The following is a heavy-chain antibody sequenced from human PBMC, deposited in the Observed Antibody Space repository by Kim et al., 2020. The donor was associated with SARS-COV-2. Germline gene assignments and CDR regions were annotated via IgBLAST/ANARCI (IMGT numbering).Heavy chain of an antibody. V-gene: IGHV3-43*01. CDR1: GFTFDDYT. J-gene: IGHJ6*02. CDR3: AKVLMAGRNGRYYYYYGMDV. D-gene: IGHD6-19*01. CDR2: ISWDGGST. Sequence: GGSLRLSCAASGFTFDDYTMHWVRQTPGKGLEWVSLISWDGGSTCYADSVKGRFTISRDNSKNSLYLQMNSLRTEDTAVYYCAKVLMAGRNGRYYYYYGMDVWGQGTTVTVSS.